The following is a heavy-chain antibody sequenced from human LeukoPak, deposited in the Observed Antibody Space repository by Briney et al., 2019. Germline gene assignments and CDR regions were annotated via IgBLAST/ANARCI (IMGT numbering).Heavy chain of an antibody. Sequence: SETLSLTCNVSGGSISNYYWSWIRQPPGKGLEWIGYMYHTGHTMYNSSLRSRVTMSLDTSKNHFSLRLSSVTAADTAVYYCARHPFATPFDYWGPGTLVTVSS. J-gene: IGHJ4*02. CDR3: ARHPFATPFDY. CDR1: GGSISNYY. V-gene: IGHV4-59*08. D-gene: IGHD2-15*01. CDR2: MYHTGHT.